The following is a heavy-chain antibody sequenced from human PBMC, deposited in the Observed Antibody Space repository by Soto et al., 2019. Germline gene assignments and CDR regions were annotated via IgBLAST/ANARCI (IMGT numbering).Heavy chain of an antibody. CDR1: GGSISSSSYY. Sequence: SETLSLTCTVSGGSISSSSYYWGWIRQPPGKGLEWIGSIYYSGSTYYNPSLKSRVTISVDTSKNQFSLKLSSVTAADTAVYYCARHQRAARSWDYWGQGTLVTVSS. V-gene: IGHV4-39*01. CDR2: IYYSGST. D-gene: IGHD6-6*01. J-gene: IGHJ4*02. CDR3: ARHQRAARSWDY.